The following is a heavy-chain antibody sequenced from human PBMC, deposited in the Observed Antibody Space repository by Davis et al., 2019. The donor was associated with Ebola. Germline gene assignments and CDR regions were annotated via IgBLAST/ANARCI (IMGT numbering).Heavy chain of an antibody. Sequence: ASVKVSCKASGYTFTSYDINWVRQATGQGLEWMGWINPNSGGTNYAQKFQGRVTMTRDTSISTAYMELSRLRSDDTAVYYCARVGYDFWSGPYYFDYWGQGTLVTVSS. CDR2: INPNSGGT. CDR3: ARVGYDFWSGPYYFDY. J-gene: IGHJ4*02. V-gene: IGHV1-2*02. CDR1: GYTFTSYD. D-gene: IGHD3-3*01.